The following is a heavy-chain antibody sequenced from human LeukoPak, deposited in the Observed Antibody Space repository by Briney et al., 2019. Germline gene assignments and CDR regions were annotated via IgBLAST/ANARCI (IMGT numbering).Heavy chain of an antibody. V-gene: IGHV1-69*13. J-gene: IGHJ2*01. CDR1: GGTFRPYA. CDR2: IIPLFSST. D-gene: IGHD1-26*01. CDR3: ARDEDSRSYYQGYWCSDL. Sequence: GASVKVSCKASGGTFRPYAISWVRQAPGQGLEWMGGIIPLFSSTKYAQKFQGRLIFTADESMTTVYVELSSLTSEDTAVYYCARDEDSRSYYQGYWCSDLWGRGTLVTVSS.